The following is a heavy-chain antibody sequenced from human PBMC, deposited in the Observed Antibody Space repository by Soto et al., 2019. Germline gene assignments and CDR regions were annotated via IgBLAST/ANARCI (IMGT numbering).Heavy chain of an antibody. D-gene: IGHD3-3*01. CDR2: IIPIFGTA. CDR3: AHIXGDYYDFWSGRLYYFDY. V-gene: IGHV1-69*13. J-gene: IGHJ4*02. Sequence: GASVKVSCKASGGTFSSYAISWVRQAPGQGLEWMGGIIPIFGTANYAQKFQGRVTITADESTSTAYMELSSLRSEDTAVYYCAHIXGDYYDFWSGRLYYFDYWGQGTLVTVSS. CDR1: GGTFSSYA.